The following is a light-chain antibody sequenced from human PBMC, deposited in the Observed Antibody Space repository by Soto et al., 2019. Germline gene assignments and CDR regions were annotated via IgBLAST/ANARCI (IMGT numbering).Light chain of an antibody. J-gene: IGKJ3*01. CDR2: GAS. V-gene: IGKV3D-15*01. CDR3: QCYSDPPPAV. CDR1: QGISSD. Sequence: EKVMTQSPATLSVSPGERATLSCRASQGISSDLAWYQQKPGQAPRLLIYGASTRATGIPARFSGSGSGTEFTLTISSLQSEDFAVYYCQCYSDPPPAVFGPGTKVEI.